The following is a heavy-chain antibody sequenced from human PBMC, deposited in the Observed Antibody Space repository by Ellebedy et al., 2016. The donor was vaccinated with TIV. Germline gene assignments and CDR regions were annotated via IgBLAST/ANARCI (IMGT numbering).Heavy chain of an antibody. CDR2: LYSGGNT. Sequence: GGSLRLSCAASGLTVSSNYMSRVRQAPGKGLEWVSILYSGGNTYYADSVQGRFTISRDNSKNTLYLQMNSLRVEDTAVYYCARDGTVTTPTYFDYWGQGTLVTVSS. D-gene: IGHD4-11*01. CDR1: GLTVSSNY. CDR3: ARDGTVTTPTYFDY. J-gene: IGHJ4*02. V-gene: IGHV3-66*01.